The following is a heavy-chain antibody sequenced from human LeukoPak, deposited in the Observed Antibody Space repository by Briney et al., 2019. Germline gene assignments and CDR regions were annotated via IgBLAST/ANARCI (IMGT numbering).Heavy chain of an antibody. CDR3: ARGEYCSSTSCYKSAFDI. CDR2: IYYSGST. D-gene: IGHD2-2*02. J-gene: IGHJ3*02. Sequence: PSETLSLTCTVSGGSISSYYWSWIRQPPGKGLEWIGYIYYSGSTSYNPSLKSRVTISVDTSKNQFSLKLSSVTAADTAAYYCARGEYCSSTSCYKSAFDIWGQGTMVTVSS. CDR1: GGSISSYY. V-gene: IGHV4-59*01.